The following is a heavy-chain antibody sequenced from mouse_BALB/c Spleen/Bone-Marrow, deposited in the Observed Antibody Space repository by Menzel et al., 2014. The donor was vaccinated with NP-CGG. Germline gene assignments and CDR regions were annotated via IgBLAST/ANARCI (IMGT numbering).Heavy chain of an antibody. D-gene: IGHD2-4*01. Sequence: EVQLQQSGAELVKPGASVKLSCTASGFNIKYTYMHWVKQRPEQGLEWIGRIDPANGNTKCDPKFQGKATITADTSSNTAYLQLSSLTSEDTAVYYCALYYDYDVGYWGQGTTLTVSS. V-gene: IGHV14-3*02. J-gene: IGHJ2*01. CDR2: IDPANGNT. CDR3: ALYYDYDVGY. CDR1: GFNIKYTY.